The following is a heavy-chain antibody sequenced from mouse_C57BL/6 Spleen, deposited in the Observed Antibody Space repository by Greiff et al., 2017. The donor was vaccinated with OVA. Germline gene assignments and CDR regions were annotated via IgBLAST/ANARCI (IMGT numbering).Heavy chain of an antibody. CDR3: ARIYYDYDRDYAMDY. J-gene: IGHJ4*01. Sequence: DVMLVESGGDLVKPGGSLKLSCAASGFTFSSYGMSWVRQTPDKRLEWVATISSGGSYTYYPDSVKGRFTISRDNAKNTLYLQMSSLKSEDTAMYYCARIYYDYDRDYAMDYWGQGTSVTVSS. CDR2: ISSGGSYT. D-gene: IGHD2-4*01. V-gene: IGHV5-6*02. CDR1: GFTFSSYG.